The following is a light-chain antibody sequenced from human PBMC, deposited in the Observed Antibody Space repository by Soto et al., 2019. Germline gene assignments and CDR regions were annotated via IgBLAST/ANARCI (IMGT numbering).Light chain of an antibody. CDR1: QSVSSSY. J-gene: IGKJ1*01. CDR2: GAS. V-gene: IGKV3-20*01. Sequence: EIVLTQSPGTLSLSLVERATLSCRASQSVSSSYLAWYQQKPGQAPRLLIYGASSRATGIPDRFSGSGSGTDFTLTISSLEPEDFAVYYCQQYGSSPRTFGQGTKVDIK. CDR3: QQYGSSPRT.